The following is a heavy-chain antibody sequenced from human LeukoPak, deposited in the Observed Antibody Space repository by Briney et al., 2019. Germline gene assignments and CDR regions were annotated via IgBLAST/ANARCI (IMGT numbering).Heavy chain of an antibody. CDR2: IYTSGST. CDR1: GGSISSGSYY. Sequence: SQTLSLTCTVSGGSISSGSYYWSWIRQPAGKGLEWIGRIYTSGSTNYNPSLKGRVTISVDTSKNQFSLKLSSVTAADTAVYYCARTTVVKSRAFDIWGQGTMVTVSS. J-gene: IGHJ3*02. V-gene: IGHV4-61*02. CDR3: ARTTVVKSRAFDI. D-gene: IGHD4-23*01.